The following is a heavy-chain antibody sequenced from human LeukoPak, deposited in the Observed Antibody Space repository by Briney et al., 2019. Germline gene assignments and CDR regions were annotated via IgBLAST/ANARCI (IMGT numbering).Heavy chain of an antibody. V-gene: IGHV4-30-4*01. J-gene: IGHJ4*02. Sequence: SETLSLTCAVYGGSFSGYYWSWIRQPPGKGLEWIGYIYYSGSTYYNPSLKSRVTISVDTSKNQFSLKLSSVTAADTAVYYCARGRVDYYGSGSPHLDYWGQGTLVTVSS. CDR3: ARGRVDYYGSGSPHLDY. CDR1: GGSFSGYY. CDR2: IYYSGST. D-gene: IGHD3-10*01.